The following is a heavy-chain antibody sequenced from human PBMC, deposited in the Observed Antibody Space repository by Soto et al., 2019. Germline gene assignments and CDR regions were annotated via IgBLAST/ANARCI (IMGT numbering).Heavy chain of an antibody. CDR3: ARSPPYSSSPGTPYNWFDP. D-gene: IGHD6-13*01. J-gene: IGHJ5*02. V-gene: IGHV1-8*01. CDR2: MNPNSGNT. CDR1: GYTFTSYD. Sequence: ASVKVSCKASGYTFTSYDINWVRQATGQGLEWMGWMNPNSGNTGYAQKFQGRVTMTRNTSISTDYMEMSRLRSEATTEYYCARSPPYSSSPGTPYNWFDPWGQGTLVTVSS.